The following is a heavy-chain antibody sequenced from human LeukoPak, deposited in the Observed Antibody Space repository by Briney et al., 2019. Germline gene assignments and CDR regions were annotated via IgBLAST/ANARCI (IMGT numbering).Heavy chain of an antibody. Sequence: PGGSLRLSCAASGFTFSSYAMSWVRQAPGKGLEWVSAISGSGGSTYYADSEKGRFTISRDNSKNTLYLQMNSLRAEDTAVYYCAKDNDPPGIYYYYGMDVWGQGTTVTVSS. J-gene: IGHJ6*02. V-gene: IGHV3-23*01. CDR3: AKDNDPPGIYYYYGMDV. CDR2: ISGSGGST. D-gene: IGHD3-10*01. CDR1: GFTFSSYA.